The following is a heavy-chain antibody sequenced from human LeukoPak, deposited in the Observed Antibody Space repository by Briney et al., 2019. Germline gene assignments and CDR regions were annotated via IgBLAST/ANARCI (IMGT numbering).Heavy chain of an antibody. CDR1: GYTFTSYG. Sequence: ASVKVSCKASGYTFTSYGISWVRQAPGQGLEWMGWISAYNGNTNYAQKLQGRVTMTTDTSTSTAYMELRSLRSDDTAVYYCAGAAPGPYYYDSSGYLDYWGQGTLVTVSS. J-gene: IGHJ4*02. V-gene: IGHV1-18*01. D-gene: IGHD3-22*01. CDR2: ISAYNGNT. CDR3: AGAAPGPYYYDSSGYLDY.